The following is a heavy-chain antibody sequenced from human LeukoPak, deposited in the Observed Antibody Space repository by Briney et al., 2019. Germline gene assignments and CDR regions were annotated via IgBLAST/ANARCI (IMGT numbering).Heavy chain of an antibody. V-gene: IGHV1-2*02. D-gene: IGHD1-1*01. CDR3: APTSATLYYFDY. CDR2: INPNSGGT. Sequence: ASVKVSCKASGYTFTGYYIHWVRQAPGQGPEWMGWINPNSGGTNYAQQLQGRVTMTRDTSISTAYMELRRLRSDDTAFYYCAPTSATLYYFDYWGQGTLVTVSS. CDR1: GYTFTGYY. J-gene: IGHJ4*02.